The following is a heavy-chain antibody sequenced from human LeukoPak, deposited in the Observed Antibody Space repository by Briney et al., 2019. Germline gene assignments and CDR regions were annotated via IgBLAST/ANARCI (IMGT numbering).Heavy chain of an antibody. Sequence: PGGSLRLSCAASGFTFSNYAMHWVRQPPGKGLEWVAVIWDDGNNQYYSDSVKGRFTISRDNSNNTLYQQMNSLRAEDTAVYYCARDLSSTFYYYGMDVWGQGTTVTVSS. CDR1: GFTFSNYA. V-gene: IGHV3-33*01. J-gene: IGHJ6*02. CDR3: ARDLSSTFYYYGMDV. D-gene: IGHD3-10*01. CDR2: IWDDGNNQ.